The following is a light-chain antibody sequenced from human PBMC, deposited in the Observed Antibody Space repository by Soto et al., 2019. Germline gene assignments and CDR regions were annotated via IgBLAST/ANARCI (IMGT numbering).Light chain of an antibody. Sequence: EVVLAQSPGTLSLSPGERATLSCRASQSVSSSYLAWYQQKPDQAPRLLIYDASSRATGIPDRFSGSGPGTDFTLTISRLEPEDSAVYYCQQYGSTPWTFGQGTEVDIK. V-gene: IGKV3-20*01. J-gene: IGKJ1*01. CDR1: QSVSSSY. CDR2: DAS. CDR3: QQYGSTPWT.